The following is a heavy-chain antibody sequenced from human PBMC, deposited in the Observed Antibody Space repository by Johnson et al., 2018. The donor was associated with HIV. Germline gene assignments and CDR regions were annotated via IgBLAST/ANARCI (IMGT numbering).Heavy chain of an antibody. J-gene: IGHJ3*02. V-gene: IGHV3-30*14. Sequence: QVQLVESGGGVVRPGGSLRLSCAASGFTFSSYAMHWVRQAPGKGLEWVAVISYDGSNKYYADSMKGRFTISRENAKSSLYLQMHSLTVGDTAVYYCARQGLTVDALDIWGQGTMVIVSS. CDR2: ISYDGSNK. CDR3: ARQGLTVDALDI. CDR1: GFTFSSYA. D-gene: IGHD3/OR15-3a*01.